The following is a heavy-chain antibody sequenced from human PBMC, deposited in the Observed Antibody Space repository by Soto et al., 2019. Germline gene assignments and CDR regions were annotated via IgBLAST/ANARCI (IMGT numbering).Heavy chain of an antibody. CDR3: ARDNYGDTYYFDY. Sequence: SETLSLTCTVSGGSLSSGAYYWSWVRQPPGKGLEWIGYIYYSGSTYYNPSLKSRVTISVDTSKNQFSLKLSSVTATDTAVYYCARDNYGDTYYFDYWGQGTLVTVSS. CDR2: IYYSGST. D-gene: IGHD4-17*01. J-gene: IGHJ4*02. CDR1: GGSLSSGAYY. V-gene: IGHV4-30-4*01.